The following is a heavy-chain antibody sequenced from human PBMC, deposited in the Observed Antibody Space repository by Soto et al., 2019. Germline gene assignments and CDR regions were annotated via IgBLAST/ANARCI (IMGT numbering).Heavy chain of an antibody. D-gene: IGHD6-6*01. Sequence: SDTLFLTCAVYCWPSSGYYCSGISQSGGKGGEWIGEIDNRGRTNYAPSLKSRVTLSVDTSNRHFSLELISVTVADTAVYYWARTSKFDCLGQGTRVTVSS. CDR3: ARTSKFDC. J-gene: IGHJ4*02. CDR2: IDNRGRT. V-gene: IGHV4-34*01. CDR1: CWPSSGYY.